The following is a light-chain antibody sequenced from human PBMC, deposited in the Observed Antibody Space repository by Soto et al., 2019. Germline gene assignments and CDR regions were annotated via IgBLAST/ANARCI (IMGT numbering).Light chain of an antibody. CDR2: YDD. J-gene: IGLJ2*01. V-gene: IGLV1-36*01. Sequence: QSVLTQPPSVSEAPRQRVTISCSGSSSNIGNNAVNWYQQLPGKAPKLLIYYDDLLPSGVSDRFSGSKSGTSASLAISGLQSEDEADYYCAAWDDSLNHVVFGGGTKVTVL. CDR1: SSNIGNNA. CDR3: AAWDDSLNHVV.